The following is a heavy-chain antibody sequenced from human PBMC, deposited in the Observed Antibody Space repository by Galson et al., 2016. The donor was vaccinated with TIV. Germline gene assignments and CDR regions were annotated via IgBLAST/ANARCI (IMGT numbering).Heavy chain of an antibody. J-gene: IGHJ3*02. D-gene: IGHD6-6*01. Sequence: SLRLSCAASGFRFDDFGMAWVRQAPGRGLEWVATIAGRGPNRHFADSVKGRFTISRDNSKNTLHLQINSLRAEDTAVYYCAKGGYTRSSDAHAFHIWGQGTMGTVSS. CDR3: AKGGYTRSSDAHAFHI. CDR2: IAGRGPNR. CDR1: GFRFDDFG. V-gene: IGHV3-23*01.